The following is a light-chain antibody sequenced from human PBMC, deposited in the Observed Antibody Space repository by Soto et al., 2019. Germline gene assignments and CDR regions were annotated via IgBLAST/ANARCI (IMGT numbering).Light chain of an antibody. CDR3: KSYAGSNTYV. V-gene: IGLV2-8*01. J-gene: IGLJ1*01. CDR2: EVV. CDR1: TQDIELYDF. Sequence: QSVLTQHPSSSGAPVQAVTTPCPGTTQDIELYDFVSRHQHHPGKAPRLIIYEVVQRPSGVPDRFSGSKSGNTASLTVSGLQAADEADYFCKSYAGSNTYVFGSGTKVTVL.